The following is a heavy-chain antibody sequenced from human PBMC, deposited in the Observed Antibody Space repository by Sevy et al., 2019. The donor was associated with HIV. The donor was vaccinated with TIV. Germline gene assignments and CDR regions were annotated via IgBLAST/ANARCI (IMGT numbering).Heavy chain of an antibody. D-gene: IGHD3-10*01. CDR3: TRDDTASYLPVS. CDR2: ISRSGTTR. J-gene: IGHJ4*02. CDR1: GFTFSDYS. V-gene: IGHV3-48*02. Sequence: GGSLRLSCAASGFTFSDYSLNWVRQAPGKGLEWVSYISRSGTTRNYADSVGGRFTSSRDDAKNSLYLQMSSLSDEDTAEYYCTRDDTASYLPVSWGQGTLVTVSS.